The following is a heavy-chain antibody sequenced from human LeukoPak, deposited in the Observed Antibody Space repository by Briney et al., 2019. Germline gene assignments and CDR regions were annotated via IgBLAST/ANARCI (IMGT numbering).Heavy chain of an antibody. V-gene: IGHV3-23*01. CDR2: ISGSGDNT. Sequence: GGSLRLSCAASGFTFSSYAMSWVRQAPGKGLEWVSGISGSGDNTYYADSVKGRFTISRDNSKNTLYVQVNSLGTEDTAAYYCAKGSYYDSSGSFYFDYWGLGTLVTVSS. D-gene: IGHD3-22*01. J-gene: IGHJ4*02. CDR1: GFTFSSYA. CDR3: AKGSYYDSSGSFYFDY.